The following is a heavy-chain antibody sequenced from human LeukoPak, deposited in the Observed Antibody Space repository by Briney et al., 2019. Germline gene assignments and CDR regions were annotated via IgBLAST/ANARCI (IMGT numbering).Heavy chain of an antibody. CDR3: ASARGSNYGSLGD. J-gene: IGHJ4*02. CDR1: GCTVSSNY. CDR2: IYSSGST. D-gene: IGHD5-18*01. V-gene: IGHV3-53*01. Sequence: GGSLRLSCAASGCTVSSNYMSWVRQAPGKGLEWVSVIYSSGSTFYADSVKSRFSISRDTSKNTLYLQMNTLRAEDTAVYYCASARGSNYGSLGDWGQGTLVTVSS.